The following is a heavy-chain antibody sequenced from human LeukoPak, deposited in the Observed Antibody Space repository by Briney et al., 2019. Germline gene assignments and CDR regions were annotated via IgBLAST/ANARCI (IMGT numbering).Heavy chain of an antibody. Sequence: GGSLRLSCAASRFTFSSYSMNWVRQAPGKGLEWVSSISSSSSYIYYADSVKGRFTISRDNAKNSLYLQMNSLRAEDTAVYYCASSIAAAGSGAFDIWGQGTMVTVSS. D-gene: IGHD6-13*01. CDR3: ASSIAAAGSGAFDI. J-gene: IGHJ3*02. V-gene: IGHV3-21*01. CDR2: ISSSSSYI. CDR1: RFTFSSYS.